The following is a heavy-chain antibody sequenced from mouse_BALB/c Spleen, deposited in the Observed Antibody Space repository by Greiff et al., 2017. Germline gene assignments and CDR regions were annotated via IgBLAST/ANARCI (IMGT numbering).Heavy chain of an antibody. CDR2: IYPGNGDT. V-gene: IGHV1-12*01. CDR3: ARGKLVYFDY. D-gene: IGHD4-1*01. Sequence: QVQLQQPGAELVKPGASVKMSCKASGYTFTSYNMHWVKQTPGQGLEWIGAIYPGNGDTSYNQKFKGKATLTADKSSSTAYMQLSSLTSEDSAVYYCARGKLVYFDYWGQGTTLTVSS. CDR1: GYTFTSYN. J-gene: IGHJ2*01.